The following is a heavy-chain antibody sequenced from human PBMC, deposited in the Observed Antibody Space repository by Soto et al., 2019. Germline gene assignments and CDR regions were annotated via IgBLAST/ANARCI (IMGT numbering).Heavy chain of an antibody. D-gene: IGHD6-13*01. CDR3: ARKYRGDSSSGWFDP. CDR1: GGSFSGYY. J-gene: IGHJ5*02. CDR2: INHSGST. V-gene: IGHV4-34*01. Sequence: QVQLQQWGAGLLKPSETLSLTCAVYGGSFSGYYWSWIRQPPGKGLEWIGEINHSGSTNYNPALKSRVTIAVDTSKNQFSLKLSSVTAADTAVYYCARKYRGDSSSGWFDPWGQGNLVTVSS.